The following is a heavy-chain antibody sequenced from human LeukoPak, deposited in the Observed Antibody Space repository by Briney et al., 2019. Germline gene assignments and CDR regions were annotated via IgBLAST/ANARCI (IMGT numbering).Heavy chain of an antibody. V-gene: IGHV3-11*05. CDR3: ARDETRHYDSGSYSPDAFDF. CDR2: ISRTSSYT. D-gene: IGHD3-10*01. CDR1: GFTFSDYY. Sequence: GGSLRLSCAASGFTFSDYYMNWIRQAPGKGLEWVSYISRTSSYTDYADSVKGRFTIPRDNAKNSLYLQMNSLRAEDAAVYFCARDETRHYDSGSYSPDAFDFWGQGTMVTVSS. J-gene: IGHJ3*01.